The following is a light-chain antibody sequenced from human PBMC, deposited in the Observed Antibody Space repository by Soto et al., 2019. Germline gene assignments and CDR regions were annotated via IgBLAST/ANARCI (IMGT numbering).Light chain of an antibody. J-gene: IGKJ2*01. CDR3: LQYDNLPYS. V-gene: IGKV1-33*01. CDR2: DAS. CDR1: QDISNY. Sequence: IQMTQSPSSLSASVGDKITITCQASQDISNYLNWYQHKPGKAPKLLIYDASKLETGVPSRFSGGGFGTEFTFTINGLQPEDIATYYCLQYDNLPYSFGQGTKLETK.